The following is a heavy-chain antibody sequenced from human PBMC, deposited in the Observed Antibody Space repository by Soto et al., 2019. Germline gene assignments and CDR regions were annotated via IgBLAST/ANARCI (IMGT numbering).Heavy chain of an antibody. D-gene: IGHD6-19*01. J-gene: IGHJ6*02. CDR2: IRRKANSYTT. CDR3: AMLGGWSGGSSGMDV. Sequence: PGGSLRLSCAASGLIFSDYHMDWVRQAPGKGLEWVGRIRRKANSYTTEYAASVKGSFTISRDDSKNSLYLQMNSLKSEDTAVYYCAMLGGWSGGSSGMDVWSQGTTVTVSS. V-gene: IGHV3-72*01. CDR1: GLIFSDYH.